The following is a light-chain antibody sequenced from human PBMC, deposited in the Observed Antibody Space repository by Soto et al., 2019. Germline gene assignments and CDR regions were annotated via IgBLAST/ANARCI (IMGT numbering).Light chain of an antibody. CDR3: QQRSNWPPT. J-gene: IGKJ5*01. CDR2: DAS. Sequence: IVLTHSPATLSFSPGERSTLSFRASQSVSSYLAWYQQKPGQAPRLLIYDASNRATGIPARFSGSGSGTDFTLTISSLEPEDFAVYYCQQRSNWPPTFGQGTRLEIK. V-gene: IGKV3-11*01. CDR1: QSVSSY.